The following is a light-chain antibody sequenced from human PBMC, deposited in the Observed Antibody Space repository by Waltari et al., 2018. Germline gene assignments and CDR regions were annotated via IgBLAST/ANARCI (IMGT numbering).Light chain of an antibody. CDR3: QQYENLPIT. CDR2: DAS. CDR1: QDLGNF. Sequence: DIQMTQSPSSLSASVGDRLTITCQASQDLGNFLNWYEYKPGKAPKLLIYDASNLEPGVPSRFSGSGSGTDFTLTISNLQTEDIATYYCQQYENLPITFGQGTRLEIK. J-gene: IGKJ5*01. V-gene: IGKV1-33*01.